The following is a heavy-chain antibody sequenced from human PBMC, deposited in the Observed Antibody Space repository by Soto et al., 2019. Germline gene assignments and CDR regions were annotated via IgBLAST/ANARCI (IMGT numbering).Heavy chain of an antibody. CDR2: IYKSGNT. V-gene: IGHV4-31*03. Sequence: PSETLSLTCTVSGGSISSGDYYWSWIRQHPGTGLEWIGNIYKSGNTYYNPSLNSRATISVDTSKNQFSLKLSSVTAADTAVYYCARDRRDVATVIDYWGQGTLVTVSS. CDR1: GGSISSGDYY. D-gene: IGHD5-12*01. J-gene: IGHJ4*02. CDR3: ARDRRDVATVIDY.